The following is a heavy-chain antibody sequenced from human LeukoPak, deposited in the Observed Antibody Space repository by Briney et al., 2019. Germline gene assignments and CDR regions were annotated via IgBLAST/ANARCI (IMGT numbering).Heavy chain of an antibody. D-gene: IGHD1-26*01. V-gene: IGHV3-30*02. CDR2: IRSDGSVK. CDR3: ARAAWTISGSYYGDRDDAFDI. J-gene: IGHJ3*02. CDR1: GFTFSGYG. Sequence: GGSLRLSCAASGFTFSGYGIHWVRQAPGKGLEWVAFIRSDGSVKYYADSVRGRFTISRDNSKNTLYLQMNSLRAEDTAVYYCARAAWTISGSYYGDRDDAFDIWGQGTMVTVSS.